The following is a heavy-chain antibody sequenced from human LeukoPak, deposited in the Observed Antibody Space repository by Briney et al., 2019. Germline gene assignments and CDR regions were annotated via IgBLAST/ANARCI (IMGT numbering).Heavy chain of an antibody. Sequence: ASVKVSCKASGYTFTSYGISWVRQAPGQGLEWMGWISAYNGNTNYAQKLQGRVTMTTDTSTSTAYMELRSLRSDDTAVYYCARDRRVYYDSSGSPDPWGQGTLVTVSS. CDR2: ISAYNGNT. V-gene: IGHV1-18*01. J-gene: IGHJ5*02. CDR1: GYTFTSYG. D-gene: IGHD3-22*01. CDR3: ARDRRVYYDSSGSPDP.